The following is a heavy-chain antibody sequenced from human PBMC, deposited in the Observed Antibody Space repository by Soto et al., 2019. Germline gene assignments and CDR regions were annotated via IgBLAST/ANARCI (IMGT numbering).Heavy chain of an antibody. CDR1: GGSISSYY. V-gene: IGHV4-59*01. J-gene: IGHJ5*02. CDR2: TYYSGST. Sequence: PSETLSLTCTVSGGSISSYYWSWIRPPPGKGLEWIGYTYYSGSTNYNPPLKSRVTISVDTSKNQFSLKLSSVTDSDTAVYYCATGYCTNGVCYGGWFDPWGQGTLVTVSS. CDR3: ATGYCTNGVCYGGWFDP. D-gene: IGHD2-8*01.